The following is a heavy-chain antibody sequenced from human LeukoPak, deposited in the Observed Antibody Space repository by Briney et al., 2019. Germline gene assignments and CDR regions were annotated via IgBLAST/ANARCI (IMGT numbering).Heavy chain of an antibody. CDR2: ISYDGSNK. V-gene: IGHV3-30*18. CDR1: GFTFSSYG. D-gene: IGHD3-10*02. Sequence: GGSLRLSCAASGFTFSSYGMHWVRQAPGKGLEWVAVISYDGSNKYYADSVKGRFTISRDNSKNTLYLQMNSLRAEDTAVYYCAKDVRWTDYYYGMDVWGQGTTVTVSS. J-gene: IGHJ6*02. CDR3: AKDVRWTDYYYGMDV.